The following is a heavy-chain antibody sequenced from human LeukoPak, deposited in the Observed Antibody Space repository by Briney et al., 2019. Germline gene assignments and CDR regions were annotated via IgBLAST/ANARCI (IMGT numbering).Heavy chain of an antibody. D-gene: IGHD3-22*01. Sequence: PGGTLRLSCAASGFTFSSYEMNWVRQASGKGLEWVSYISSSGSTIYYADSVKGRFTISRDNAKNSLYLQMNSLRAEDTAVYYCARSDYDSSGYGHFDYWGQGTLVTVSS. V-gene: IGHV3-48*03. J-gene: IGHJ4*02. CDR3: ARSDYDSSGYGHFDY. CDR1: GFTFSSYE. CDR2: ISSSGSTI.